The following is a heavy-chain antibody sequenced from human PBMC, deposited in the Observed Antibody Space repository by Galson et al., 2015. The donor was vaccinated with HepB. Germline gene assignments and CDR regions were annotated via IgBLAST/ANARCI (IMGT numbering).Heavy chain of an antibody. CDR3: AREVGGDYGAFDY. D-gene: IGHD4-17*01. J-gene: IGHJ4*02. Sequence: SVKVSCKAFGYRFTDQFINWVRQAPGQEPEWMGRINPNSGGIDYAVSFQGRVTLTRDTSISTAYISLGGLTPDDTAIYWCAREVGGDYGAFDYWGQGTLVSVSS. CDR2: INPNSGGI. CDR1: GYRFTDQF. V-gene: IGHV1-2*06.